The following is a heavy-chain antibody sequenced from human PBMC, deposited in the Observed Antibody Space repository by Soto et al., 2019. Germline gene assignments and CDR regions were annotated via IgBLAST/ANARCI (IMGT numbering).Heavy chain of an antibody. CDR2: MNPDSGNT. CDR3: ARSVGGSNVNFDY. V-gene: IGHV1-8*01. CDR1: GHTFTSYD. Sequence: VQLVQSGAEVRTPGASEKVSCKASGHTFTSYDINWVRQATGQGPEWMGWMNPDSGNTGYVQKFQGRVTMTRNTAISTAYMELSSLRSEDTAVYYCARSVGGSNVNFDYWGQGTLVTVSS. J-gene: IGHJ4*02. D-gene: IGHD3-10*01.